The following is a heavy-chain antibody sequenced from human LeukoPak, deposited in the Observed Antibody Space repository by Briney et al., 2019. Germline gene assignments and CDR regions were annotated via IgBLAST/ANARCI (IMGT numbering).Heavy chain of an antibody. Sequence: GGSLRLSCAASGFTFSSYGMHWVRQAPGKGLEWVAVIWYDGSNKYYADSVKGRFTISRDNSKNTLYLQMNSLRAEDTAVYYCARDGQEKFGELLGRGSFDYWGQGTLVTVSS. J-gene: IGHJ4*02. D-gene: IGHD3-10*01. CDR1: GFTFSSYG. CDR3: ARDGQEKFGELLGRGSFDY. V-gene: IGHV3-33*01. CDR2: IWYDGSNK.